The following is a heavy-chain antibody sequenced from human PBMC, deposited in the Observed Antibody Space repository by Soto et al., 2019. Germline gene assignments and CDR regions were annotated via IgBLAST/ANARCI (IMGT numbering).Heavy chain of an antibody. J-gene: IGHJ6*02. Sequence: QVHLQQWGAGLLKPSGTLSLTCAVSGGSFSDAYWSWVRQSPGRGLEWIGEVFHAGNTNYNPSLKSRVTLSADTAKHQFSLRLTSVTAADSAVYYCARAPRELLAEGPLFLYYYYGLDVWGQGTTVVVSS. CDR2: VFHAGNT. V-gene: IGHV4-34*02. D-gene: IGHD1-7*01. CDR3: ARAPRELLAEGPLFLYYYYGLDV. CDR1: GGSFSDAY.